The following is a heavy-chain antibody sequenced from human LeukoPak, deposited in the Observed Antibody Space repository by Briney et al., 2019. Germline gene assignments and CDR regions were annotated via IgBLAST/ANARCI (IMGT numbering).Heavy chain of an antibody. CDR2: ISYDGSNK. CDR1: GFTFSSYA. CDR3: ARERPLSDKYYDLWSGYLRPNYYYYGMDV. D-gene: IGHD3-3*01. J-gene: IGHJ6*02. V-gene: IGHV3-30-3*01. Sequence: GGSLRLSYAASGFTFSSYAMHWVRQAPGKGLEWVAVISYDGSNKYYADSVKGRFTISRDNSKNTLYLQMNSLRAEDTAVYYCARERPLSDKYYDLWSGYLRPNYYYYGMDVWGQGTTVTVSS.